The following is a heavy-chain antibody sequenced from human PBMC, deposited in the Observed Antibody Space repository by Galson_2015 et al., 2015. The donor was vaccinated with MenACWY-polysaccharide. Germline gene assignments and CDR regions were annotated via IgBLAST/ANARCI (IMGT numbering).Heavy chain of an antibody. J-gene: IGHJ4*02. V-gene: IGHV3-23*01. CDR3: AKELSLGVSGTPGDY. Sequence: SLRLSCAASGFTFSSYAMSWVRLAPGKGLEWVSTISGSGGSTYYADSVKGRFTISRDNSKNTLYLQMNSLRAEATAVYYCAKELSLGVSGTPGDYWGQGTLVTVSS. CDR2: ISGSGGST. CDR1: GFTFSSYA. D-gene: IGHD6-19*01.